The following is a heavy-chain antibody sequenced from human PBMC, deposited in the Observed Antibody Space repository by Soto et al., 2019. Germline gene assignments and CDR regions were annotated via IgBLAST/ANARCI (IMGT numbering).Heavy chain of an antibody. CDR1: GFSLTTSGEG. CDR3: AQGVPRMVVGVGARSAIYFDV. D-gene: IGHD3-3*01. CDR2: IYWDDDK. V-gene: IGHV2-5*02. J-gene: IGHJ4*02. Sequence: QITLNESGPPVVRPTETLTLTCRFSGFSLTTSGEGVGWIRQSPGKAPEWIALIYWDDDKRYTASLKSRLTIAKNTLKNQVVLSVSDLHPSDTATYCCAQGVPRMVVGVGARSAIYFDVWGQGTPCAFSS.